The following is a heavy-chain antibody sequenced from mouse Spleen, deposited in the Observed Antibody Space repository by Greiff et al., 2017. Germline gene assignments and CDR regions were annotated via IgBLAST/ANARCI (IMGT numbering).Heavy chain of an antibody. J-gene: IGHJ4*01. V-gene: IGHV1-82*01. D-gene: IGHD2-4*01. CDR3: ARWGLRGDYYAMDY. Sequence: QVQLQQSGPELVKPGASVKISCKASGYAFSSSWMNWVKQRPGKGLEWIGRIYPGDGDTNYNGKFKGKATLTADKSSSTAYMQLSSLTSEDSAVYFCARWGLRGDYYAMDYWGQGTSVTVSS. CDR2: IYPGDGDT. CDR1: GYAFSSSW.